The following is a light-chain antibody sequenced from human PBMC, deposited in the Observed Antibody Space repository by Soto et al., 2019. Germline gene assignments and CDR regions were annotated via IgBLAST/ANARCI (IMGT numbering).Light chain of an antibody. V-gene: IGLV2-11*01. CDR1: SSDVGGYNY. CDR2: DVS. Sequence: QSALTQPRSVFGAPGQAVPISCTGNSSDVGGYNYVSWYQQHPGKAPKLMIFDVSKRPSGVPDRFSGSKSGNTASLTISGLQAEDEADYYCCSYAGSYTFYVFGTGTKVTVL. CDR3: CSYAGSYTFYV. J-gene: IGLJ1*01.